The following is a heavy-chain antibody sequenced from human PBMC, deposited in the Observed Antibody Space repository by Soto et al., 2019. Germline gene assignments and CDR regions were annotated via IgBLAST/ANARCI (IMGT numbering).Heavy chain of an antibody. Sequence: WTWIRQPPGKALEWIGYIDYSGSANYRPSLRSRVTILIDTSKNQFSLKLSSVTAADTAVYYCARLVQREGGILSNYYYGVDVCGQGTTVTVSS. CDR3: ARLVQREGGILSNYYYGVDV. V-gene: IGHV4-59*12. CDR2: IDYSGSA. D-gene: IGHD2-15*01. J-gene: IGHJ6*02.